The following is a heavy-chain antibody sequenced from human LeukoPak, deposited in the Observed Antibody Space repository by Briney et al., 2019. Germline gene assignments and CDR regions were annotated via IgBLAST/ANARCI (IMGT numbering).Heavy chain of an antibody. CDR3: VRELSSGWYYFDY. D-gene: IGHD6-19*01. CDR2: IKEDGSEK. J-gene: IGHJ4*02. CDR1: GFTFSSYG. Sequence: GRSLRLSCAASGFTFSSYGMHWVRQAPGKGLEWVANIKEDGSEKYYVDSVKGRFTISRDNAKNSLYLQMNGLRAEDTAVYYCVRELSSGWYYFDYWGQGTLVTVSS. V-gene: IGHV3-7*03.